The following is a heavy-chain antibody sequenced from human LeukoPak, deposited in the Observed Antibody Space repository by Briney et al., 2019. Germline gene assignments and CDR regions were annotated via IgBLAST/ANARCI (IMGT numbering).Heavy chain of an antibody. CDR3: ARDPFPEWELLRLGGNY. CDR1: GGSISSGSYY. D-gene: IGHD1-26*01. CDR2: IYTSGST. J-gene: IGHJ4*02. Sequence: PSETLSLTCTVSGGSISSGSYYWSWIRQPAGKGLEWIGRIYTSGSTNYNPSLKSRVTISVDTSKNQFSLKLSSVTAADTAVYYCARDPFPEWELLRLGGNYWGQGTLVTVSS. V-gene: IGHV4-61*02.